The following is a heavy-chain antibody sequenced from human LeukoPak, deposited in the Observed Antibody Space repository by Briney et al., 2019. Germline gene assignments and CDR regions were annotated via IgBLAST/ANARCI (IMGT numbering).Heavy chain of an antibody. CDR2: IKRDGSEK. CDR1: EFTFRNYW. Sequence: GGSLRLSCAASEFTFRNYWMSWVRQAPGKGLEGVANIKRDGSEKYYVDSVKGRFTSSRDNAKNSLFLHMNSLRVEDTAVYYCARDHGSSWETFDYWGQGTLVTVSS. CDR3: ARDHGSSWETFDY. J-gene: IGHJ4*02. V-gene: IGHV3-7*03. D-gene: IGHD6-13*01.